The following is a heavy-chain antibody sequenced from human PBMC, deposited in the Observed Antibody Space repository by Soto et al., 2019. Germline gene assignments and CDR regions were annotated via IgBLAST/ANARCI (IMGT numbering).Heavy chain of an antibody. CDR1: GFTFSSYA. CDR3: ARDRADAFDI. V-gene: IGHV3-30-3*01. D-gene: IGHD3-10*01. J-gene: IGHJ3*02. Sequence: GGSLRLSCAASGFTFSSYAMHWVRQAPGKGLEWVAVISYDGSNKYYADSVKGRFTISRDNSKNTLYLQMNSLRAEDTAVYYCARDRADAFDIWGQGTMVTVSS. CDR2: ISYDGSNK.